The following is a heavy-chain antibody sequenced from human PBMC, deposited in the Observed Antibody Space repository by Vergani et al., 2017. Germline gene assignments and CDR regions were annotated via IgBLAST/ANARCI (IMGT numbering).Heavy chain of an antibody. J-gene: IGHJ3*01. Sequence: VQLVPSGAEVKKPGASVKVSCKVSGYTLTELSMHWVRQAPGKGLEWMGGFDPEDGETIYAQKFQGRVTMTEDTSTDTAYMELSRLRSEDPAVYYCATDVSPYCSSTSCYGLGVWGQGTMVTVSS. V-gene: IGHV1-24*01. CDR3: ATDVSPYCSSTSCYGLGV. D-gene: IGHD2-2*01. CDR2: FDPEDGET. CDR1: GYTLTELS.